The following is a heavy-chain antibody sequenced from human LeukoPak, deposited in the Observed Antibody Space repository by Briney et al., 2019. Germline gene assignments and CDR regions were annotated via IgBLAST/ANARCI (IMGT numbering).Heavy chain of an antibody. V-gene: IGHV3-23*01. J-gene: IGHJ4*02. CDR1: GLTFSSYA. Sequence: GGSLRLSCAASGLTFSSYAMTWVRQAPGKGLEWVSTISSSGGTTHYADSVKGRFTISRDNSKNTLYLQMNSLRAEDTAVYYCTNAPVYSSSWYGFYYWGQGTQVTVSS. D-gene: IGHD6-13*01. CDR3: TNAPVYSSSWYGFYY. CDR2: ISSSGGTT.